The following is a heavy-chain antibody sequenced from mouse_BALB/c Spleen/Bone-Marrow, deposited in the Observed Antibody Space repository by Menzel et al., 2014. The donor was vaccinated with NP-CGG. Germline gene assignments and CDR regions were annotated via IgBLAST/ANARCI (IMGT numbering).Heavy chain of an antibody. CDR1: GHTLTTYP. V-gene: IGHV1-47*01. CDR3: ARGMYGLFYSMDY. Sequence: VKLMESGAELVKHGASVKMSCKAFGHTLTTYPIEWVKQNHGKSLEWIGNFHPYNDDTKYNEKLKGKAKLTVEKSSGTVYLELSRLTSDHSAVYYCARGMYGLFYSMDYLGQGTPVTISS. D-gene: IGHD1-1*01. J-gene: IGHJ4*01. CDR2: FHPYNDDT.